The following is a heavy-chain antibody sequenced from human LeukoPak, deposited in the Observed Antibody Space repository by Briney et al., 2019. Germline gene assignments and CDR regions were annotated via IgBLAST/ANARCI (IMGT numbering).Heavy chain of an antibody. V-gene: IGHV3-21*01. D-gene: IGHD3-22*01. CDR2: ISSSSSYI. J-gene: IGHJ3*02. CDR1: GFTFSSYS. CDR3: ARESQSAYYYDSSGYEDAFDI. Sequence: GGSLRLSCAASGFTFSSYSMNWVRQAPGKGLEWVSSISSSSSYIYYADSVKGRFTISRDNAKNSLYLQMNSLRAEDTAVYYCARESQSAYYYDSSGYEDAFDIWGQGTMVTVSS.